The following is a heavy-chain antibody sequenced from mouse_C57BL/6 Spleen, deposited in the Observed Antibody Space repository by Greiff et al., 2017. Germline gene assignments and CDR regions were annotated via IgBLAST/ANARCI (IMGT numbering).Heavy chain of an antibody. CDR2: INPNNGGT. J-gene: IGHJ3*01. Sequence: EVQLQQSGPELVKPGASVKISCKASGYTFTDYYMNWVKQSHGKSLEWIGDINPNNGGTSYNQKFKGKATLTVDKSSSTAYMELRSLTSEDSAVYYCAREGSSGYSAWFAYWGQGTLVTVSA. CDR1: GYTFTDYY. V-gene: IGHV1-26*01. D-gene: IGHD3-2*02. CDR3: AREGSSGYSAWFAY.